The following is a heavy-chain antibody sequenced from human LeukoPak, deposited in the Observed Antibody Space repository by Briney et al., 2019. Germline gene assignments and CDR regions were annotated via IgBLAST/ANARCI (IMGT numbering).Heavy chain of an antibody. V-gene: IGHV3-53*01. Sequence: GGSLRLSCAASGFTVSSNYMSWVRQAPGKGLEWVSVIYSGGSTYYADSVKGRFTISRDNSKNTLYLQMNSLRAEDTAVYYCASLNYGDPLDYWGQGTLVTVSS. CDR1: GFTVSSNY. D-gene: IGHD4-17*01. CDR3: ASLNYGDPLDY. J-gene: IGHJ4*02. CDR2: IYSGGST.